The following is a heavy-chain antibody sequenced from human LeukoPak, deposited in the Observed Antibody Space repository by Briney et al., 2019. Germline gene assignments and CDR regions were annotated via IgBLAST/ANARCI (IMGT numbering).Heavy chain of an antibody. CDR2: IRYDGSKT. CDR1: GFDLSRNG. V-gene: IGHV3-30*02. CDR3: ASGNDPDSLWETYRLDAFDI. J-gene: IGHJ3*02. D-gene: IGHD3-16*02. Sequence: GGSLRLSCAASGFDLSRNGMHWVRQAPGKGLEWVSFIRYDGSKTFYGDSVTGRFTISRDNSKNTLYLQMNSLRAEDTAVYYCASGNDPDSLWETYRLDAFDIWGQGTMVIVSS.